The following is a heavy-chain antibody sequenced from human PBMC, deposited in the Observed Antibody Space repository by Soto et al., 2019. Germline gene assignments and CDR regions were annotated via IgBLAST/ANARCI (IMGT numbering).Heavy chain of an antibody. J-gene: IGHJ5*02. CDR1: GGSISSYY. V-gene: IGHV4-59*08. D-gene: IGHD2-15*01. CDR3: ARGTGYGSGGSCYGRFDP. CDR2: ISYSGST. Sequence: QVQLQESGPGLVKPSETLSLTCTVSGGSISSYYWSWIRQPPGKGLEWIGYISYSGSTNYNPSLKSRVTISIDMSKSHFSLKLNSVTAADTAVYYCARGTGYGSGGSCYGRFDPWGQGTLVTVSS.